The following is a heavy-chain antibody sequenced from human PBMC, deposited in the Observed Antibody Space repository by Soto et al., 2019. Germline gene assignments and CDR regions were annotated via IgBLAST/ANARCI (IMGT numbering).Heavy chain of an antibody. CDR1: GFAFNNYG. CDR3: AREDSIIIPAVSDF. Sequence: PVGSLRLSCTVSGFAFNNYGINWVRQAPGKGLEWVSSISKSDYTYYSDSVKGRFAISRDNAKSSVSLQMNTLRVEDTAVYYCAREDSIIIPAVSDFWGRGTLVTVSS. CDR2: ISKSDYT. J-gene: IGHJ4*02. V-gene: IGHV3-21*01. D-gene: IGHD2-2*01.